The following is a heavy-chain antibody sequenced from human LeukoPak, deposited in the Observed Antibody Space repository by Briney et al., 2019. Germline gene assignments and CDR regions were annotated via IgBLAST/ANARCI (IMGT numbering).Heavy chain of an antibody. V-gene: IGHV1-46*01. CDR3: ARDREPGIAAAGTPLASYYFDY. J-gene: IGHJ4*02. CDR1: GYTFTSYY. Sequence: VASVKVSCKASGYTFTSYYMHWVRQAPGQGLEWMGIINPSGGSTSYAQKFQGGVTMTRDTSTSTVYMELSSLRSEDTAVYYCARDREPGIAAAGTPLASYYFDYWGQGTLVTVSS. D-gene: IGHD6-13*01. CDR2: INPSGGST.